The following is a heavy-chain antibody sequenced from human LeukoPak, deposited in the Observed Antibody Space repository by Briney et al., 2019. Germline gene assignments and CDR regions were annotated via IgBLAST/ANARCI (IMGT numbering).Heavy chain of an antibody. CDR2: MYYSGTT. CDR1: GGSISSSSYS. V-gene: IGHV4-39*07. CDR3: ATGGQFPYYDSPFPFDH. D-gene: IGHD3-22*01. J-gene: IGHJ4*02. Sequence: SETLSLTCTVSGGSISSSSYSWGWIRQPPGKGLEWIGMYYSGTTYYNPSLESRVTISVDTSKNQFSLKLNSVTAADTAVYYCATGGQFPYYDSPFPFDHWGQGTLVTVSS.